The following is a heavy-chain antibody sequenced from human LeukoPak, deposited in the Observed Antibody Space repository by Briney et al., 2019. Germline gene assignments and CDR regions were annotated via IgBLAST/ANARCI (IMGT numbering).Heavy chain of an antibody. V-gene: IGHV3-72*01. D-gene: IGHD1-14*01. CDR3: ARVTGASDI. J-gene: IGHJ3*02. Sequence: GGSLRLSCAASGFTFNSYWMSWVRQAPGKGLEWVGRSRNKANSYTTEYAASVKGRFTISRDDSKNSLYLQMNSLKTEDTAVYYCARVTGASDIWGQGTMVTVSS. CDR1: GFTFNSYW. CDR2: SRNKANSYTT.